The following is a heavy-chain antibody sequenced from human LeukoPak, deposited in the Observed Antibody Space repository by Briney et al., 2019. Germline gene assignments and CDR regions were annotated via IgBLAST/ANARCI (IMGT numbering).Heavy chain of an antibody. Sequence: TGGSLRLSCVASGFIFSRSWMDWVRQAPGKGLEWVANIKEDGSETYYVDSAKGRFTVSRDNAKNSLYLQMDSLRVEDTAIYYCAKSLDYWGQGTPVTVSS. CDR2: IKEDGSET. J-gene: IGHJ4*02. CDR1: GFIFSRSW. CDR3: AKSLDY. V-gene: IGHV3-7*01.